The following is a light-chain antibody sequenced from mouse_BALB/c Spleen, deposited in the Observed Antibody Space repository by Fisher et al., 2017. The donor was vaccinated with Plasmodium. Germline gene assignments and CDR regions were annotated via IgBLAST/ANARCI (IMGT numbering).Light chain of an antibody. CDR2: YTS. J-gene: IGKJ5*01. V-gene: IGKV5-43*01. Sequence: DIVLTQTPVTLSVTPGDGVSLSCRASQTVNNNLHWYQQKSHESPRLLINYTSQSISGIPSRFSGTGSGTDFTLSINRVETEDFGMYFCQQSNSWPLTFGAGTKLELK. CDR1: QTVNNN. CDR3: QQSNSWPLT.